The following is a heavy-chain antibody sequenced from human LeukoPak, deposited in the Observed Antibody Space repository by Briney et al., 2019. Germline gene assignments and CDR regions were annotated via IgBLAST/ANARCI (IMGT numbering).Heavy chain of an antibody. Sequence: PSETLSLTCTVSGGSISSYYCSWTRQPPGKGLEWIGYIYYSGSTNYNPSLKSRVTISVDTSKNQFSLKLSSVTAADTAVYYCASQYSSSWYPFDYWGQGTLVTVSS. CDR2: IYYSGST. CDR1: GGSISSYY. CDR3: ASQYSSSWYPFDY. D-gene: IGHD6-13*01. J-gene: IGHJ4*02. V-gene: IGHV4-59*08.